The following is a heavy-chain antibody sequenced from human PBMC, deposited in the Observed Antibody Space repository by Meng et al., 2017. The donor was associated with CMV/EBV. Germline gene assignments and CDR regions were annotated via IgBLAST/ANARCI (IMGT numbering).Heavy chain of an antibody. J-gene: IGHJ5*02. CDR3: ARVGGYCSSTSCYLSNWFDP. V-gene: IGHV1-69*05. CDR1: SYA. CDR2: IIPIFGTA. Sequence: SYAISWARQAPGQGLEWMGGIIPIFGTANYAQKFQGRVTITTDESTSTAYMELSSLRSEDTAVYYCARVGGYCSSTSCYLSNWFDPWGQGTLVTVSS. D-gene: IGHD2-2*01.